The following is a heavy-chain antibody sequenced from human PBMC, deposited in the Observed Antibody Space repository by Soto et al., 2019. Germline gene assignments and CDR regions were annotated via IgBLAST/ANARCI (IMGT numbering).Heavy chain of an antibody. CDR2: ISYDGSNK. CDR1: GFTFSSYA. Sequence: GGSLRLSCEASGFTFSSYAMHWVRQAPGKGLEWVAVISYDGSNKYYADSVKGRFTISRDNSKNTLYLQMNSLRAENTAVYYCAKAREQWLATDYFDYWGQGTPVTVSS. J-gene: IGHJ4*02. D-gene: IGHD6-19*01. CDR3: AKAREQWLATDYFDY. V-gene: IGHV3-30-3*01.